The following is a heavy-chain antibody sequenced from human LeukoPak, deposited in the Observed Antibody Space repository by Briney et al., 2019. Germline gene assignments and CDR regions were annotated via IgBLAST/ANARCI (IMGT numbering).Heavy chain of an antibody. J-gene: IGHJ6*02. CDR3: AREGIPNYYYYGMDV. CDR2: IIPIFGTA. Sequence: SVNVSCKASGGTFSSYAISWVRQAPGQGLEWMGGIIPIFGTANYAQKFQGRVTITADESTSTAYMELSSLRSEDTAVYYCAREGIPNYYYYGMDVWGQGTTVTVSS. V-gene: IGHV1-69*13. CDR1: GGTFSSYA.